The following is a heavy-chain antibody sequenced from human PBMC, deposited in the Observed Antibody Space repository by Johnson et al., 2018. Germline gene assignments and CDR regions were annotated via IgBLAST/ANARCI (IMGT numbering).Heavy chain of an antibody. CDR3: AKDRGVVVVAASGAAFDI. D-gene: IGHD2-15*01. CDR1: GFTFSTYA. V-gene: IGHV3-23*01. Sequence: VQLQESGGGLVQPGGSLRLSCAASGFTFSTYALSWVRQAPGKGLEWVSTISASGVSTYYADSVKGRFTISRDNSKNTLKLQMNSLRAEDTAVYYCAKDRGVVVVAASGAAFDIWGQGTMVTVSS. J-gene: IGHJ3*02. CDR2: ISASGVST.